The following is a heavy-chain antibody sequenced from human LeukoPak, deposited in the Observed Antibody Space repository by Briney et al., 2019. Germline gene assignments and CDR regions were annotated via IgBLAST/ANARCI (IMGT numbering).Heavy chain of an antibody. CDR2: ISGNGGRT. J-gene: IGHJ5*02. CDR1: GFTFSTFA. Sequence: GGSLRLSCAASGFTFSTFAMSWVRQAPGKGLEWVSTISGNGGRTYYADSVKGRFTISRDNSKNTLYLQINSLRVEDTAVYYCIVFGDSNHWGQGTLVTVSS. D-gene: IGHD4-17*01. CDR3: IVFGDSNH. V-gene: IGHV3-23*01.